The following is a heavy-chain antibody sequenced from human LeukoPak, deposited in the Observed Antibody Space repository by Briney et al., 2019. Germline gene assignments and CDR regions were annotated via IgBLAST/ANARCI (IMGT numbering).Heavy chain of an antibody. CDR1: GFTFSSYA. CDR3: AKDGSVITMIVVVTAYYFDY. CDR2: ISGSGGST. D-gene: IGHD3-22*01. V-gene: IGHV3-23*01. Sequence: GGSLRLSCAASGFTFSSYAMSWVRQAPGKGLEWVSAISGSGGSTYYADSVKGRFTISRDNSKNTLYLQMNSLRAEDTAVYYCAKDGSVITMIVVVTAYYFDYWGQGTLVTVSS. J-gene: IGHJ4*02.